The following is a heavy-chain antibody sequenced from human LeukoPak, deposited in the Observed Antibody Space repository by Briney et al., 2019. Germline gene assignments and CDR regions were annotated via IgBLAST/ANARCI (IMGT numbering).Heavy chain of an antibody. D-gene: IGHD5-12*01. CDR1: GFTFSSYE. CDR2: ISSSGSTI. J-gene: IGHJ4*02. CDR3: AREVDPGYFDY. Sequence: PGGSLRLSXAASGFTFSSYEMNWVGQAPGKGLEWVSYISSSGSTIYYADSVKGRFTISRDNAKNSLYLQMNSLRAEDTAVYYCAREVDPGYFDYWGQGTLVTVSS. V-gene: IGHV3-48*03.